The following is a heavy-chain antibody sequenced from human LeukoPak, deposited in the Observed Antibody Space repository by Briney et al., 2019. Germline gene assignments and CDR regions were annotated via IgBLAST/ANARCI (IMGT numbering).Heavy chain of an antibody. CDR2: IYHSGST. D-gene: IGHD2-15*01. J-gene: IGHJ5*02. CDR3: ARNRLGYCSGGSCYDWFDP. Sequence: KPSETLSLTCAVYGGSFSGYYWSWIRQPPGKGLEWIGYIYHSGSTYYNPPLKSRVTISVDRSKNQFSLKLSSVTAADTAVYYCARNRLGYCSGGSCYDWFDPWGQGTLVTVSS. CDR1: GGSFSGYY. V-gene: IGHV4-34*01.